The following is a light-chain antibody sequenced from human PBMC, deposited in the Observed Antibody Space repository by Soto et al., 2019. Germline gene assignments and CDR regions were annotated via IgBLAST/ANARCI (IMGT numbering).Light chain of an antibody. Sequence: EILMTQSPATLSVSPGERVTLSCRAGQGVTTNFAWYQQKSGQSPRLLIYDVSSSATGVPSRFSGTGSETDFTHSISGLQSEDSVIYFCQQYNNWPFSFGPGTRLEIK. V-gene: IGKV3-15*01. CDR3: QQYNNWPFS. CDR2: DVS. CDR1: QGVTTN. J-gene: IGKJ5*01.